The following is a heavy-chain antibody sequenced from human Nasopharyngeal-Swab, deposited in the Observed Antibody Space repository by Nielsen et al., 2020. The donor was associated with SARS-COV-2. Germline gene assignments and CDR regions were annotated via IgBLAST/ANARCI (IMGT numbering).Heavy chain of an antibody. CDR3: ARDDLPSIAAAGVDAFDI. Sequence: GRSLRLSCAASGFTFSSYSMNWVRPAPGKGLEWVSSISSSSSYIYYADSVKGRFTISRDNAKNSLYLQMNSLRAEDTAVYYCARDDLPSIAAAGVDAFDIWGQGTMVTVSS. CDR2: ISSSSSYI. V-gene: IGHV3-21*01. D-gene: IGHD6-13*01. J-gene: IGHJ3*02. CDR1: GFTFSSYS.